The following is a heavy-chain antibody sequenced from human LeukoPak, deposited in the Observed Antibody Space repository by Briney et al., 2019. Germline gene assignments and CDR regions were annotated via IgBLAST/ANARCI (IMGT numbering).Heavy chain of an antibody. CDR1: GYTVTSYD. CDR3: ARETPGEIAVAANGYFDY. D-gene: IGHD6-19*01. J-gene: IGHJ4*02. CDR2: MNPNSGNT. V-gene: IGHV1-8*01. Sequence: ASVKVSCKASGYTVTSYDINWVRQATGQGLEWMGWMNPNSGNTGYAQKFQGRVTMTRNTSISTAYMELSSLRSEDTAVYYCARETPGEIAVAANGYFDYWGQGTLVTVSS.